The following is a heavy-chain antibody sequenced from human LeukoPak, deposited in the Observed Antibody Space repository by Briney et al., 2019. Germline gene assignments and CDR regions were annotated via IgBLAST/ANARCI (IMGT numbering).Heavy chain of an antibody. Sequence: SETLSLTCTVSGGSISSYYWSWIRQPPGKGLEWIGYIYYSGSTNYNPSLKSRVTISVDTSKNQFSLKLSSVTAADTAVHYCARGGCSSTSCYFYYYYGMDVWGQGTTVTVSS. CDR2: IYYSGST. D-gene: IGHD2-2*01. CDR1: GGSISSYY. J-gene: IGHJ6*02. CDR3: ARGGCSSTSCYFYYYYGMDV. V-gene: IGHV4-59*01.